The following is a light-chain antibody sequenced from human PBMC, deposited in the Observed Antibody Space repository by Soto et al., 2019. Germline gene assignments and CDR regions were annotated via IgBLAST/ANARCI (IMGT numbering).Light chain of an antibody. CDR3: SSFRSSSTPYV. CDR2: DVS. V-gene: IGLV2-14*03. Sequence: QSVLTQPASVSGSPGQSITISCTGTSSDIGDSNYVSWYQQHPGKAPKLVIYDVSNRPSGVSNRFSGSKSANTASLTISGLQAEDEANYYCSSFRSSSTPYVFGTRTKVTV. J-gene: IGLJ1*01. CDR1: SSDIGDSNY.